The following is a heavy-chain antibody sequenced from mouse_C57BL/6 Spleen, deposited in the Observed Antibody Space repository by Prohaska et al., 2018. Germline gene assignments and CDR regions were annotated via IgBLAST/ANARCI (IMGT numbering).Heavy chain of an antibody. CDR2: IRLKSDNYAT. D-gene: IGHD2-1*01. V-gene: IGHV6-3*01. J-gene: IGHJ4*01. CDR1: GFTFSNYW. Sequence: EVKLEESGGGLVQPGGSMKLSCVASGFTFSNYWMNWVRQSPEKGLEWVAQIRLKSDNYATQYAESVKGRFTISRDDSKSSVYLQMNNLRAEDTGIYYCTIYYGNHYAMDYWGQGTSVTVSS. CDR3: TIYYGNHYAMDY.